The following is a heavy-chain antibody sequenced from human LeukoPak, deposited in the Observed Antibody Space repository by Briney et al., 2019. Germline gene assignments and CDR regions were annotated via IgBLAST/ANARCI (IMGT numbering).Heavy chain of an antibody. V-gene: IGHV4-34*01. D-gene: IGHD2-8*01. J-gene: IGHJ4*02. CDR3: ARIRRGHTDDRCYNY. CDR2: INHSGGT. Sequence: SETLSLTCAVQGVSVNAYSWSWIRQSPEKGLEWIGEINHSGGTNYNPSLKSRATISVDTSENRISLRVTSVTAADTAVYYCARIRRGHTDDRCYNYWGQGTLVTVSS. CDR1: GVSVNAYS.